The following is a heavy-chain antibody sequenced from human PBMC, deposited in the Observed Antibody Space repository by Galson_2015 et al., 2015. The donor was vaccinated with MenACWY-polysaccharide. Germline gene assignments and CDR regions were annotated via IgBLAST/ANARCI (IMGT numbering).Heavy chain of an antibody. V-gene: IGHV4-39*07. Sequence: ETLSLTCTVSGGSIITNRRYCWGWIRQPPGKGLEWIGTVSYSGSAYYNASLKSRVTISVDTSKNQFSLKLSSVTAADTAIYYCARAGRTGIVVVGYGWGFDYWGQGALVTVSS. CDR1: GGSIITNRRYC. D-gene: IGHD2-2*01. CDR2: VSYSGSA. CDR3: ARAGRTGIVVVGYGWGFDY. J-gene: IGHJ4*02.